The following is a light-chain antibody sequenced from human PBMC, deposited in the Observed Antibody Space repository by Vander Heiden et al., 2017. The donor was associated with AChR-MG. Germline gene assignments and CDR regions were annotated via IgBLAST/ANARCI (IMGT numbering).Light chain of an antibody. CDR1: QSISSW. CDR3: QQDNTFFT. J-gene: IGKJ3*01. CDR2: KAT. V-gene: IGKV1-5*03. Sequence: DIQMTQSPSTLSASVGDRVTITCRANQSISSWLAWYQLKPGKAPKLLIYKATLLENGVPLRFSGSGSGTEFTLTISSLQPDDFATYFCQQDNTFFTFGHGTKVDI.